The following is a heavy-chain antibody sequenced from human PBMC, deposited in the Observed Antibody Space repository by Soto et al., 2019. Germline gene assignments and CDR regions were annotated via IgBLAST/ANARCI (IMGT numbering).Heavy chain of an antibody. CDR2: IYYSGNT. CDR1: GGSISSGDYY. D-gene: IGHD5-18*01. J-gene: IGHJ6*04. Sequence: SWTLSLTCTVSGGSISSGDYYWSWIRQPPGKGLEWIGYIYYSGNTYYNPSLKSRVAISVDTSKNQFSLKVSSATAADTAVYYCARALIQLWPHYYYGMDVWGKGTTVTVSS. V-gene: IGHV4-30-4*01. CDR3: ARALIQLWPHYYYGMDV.